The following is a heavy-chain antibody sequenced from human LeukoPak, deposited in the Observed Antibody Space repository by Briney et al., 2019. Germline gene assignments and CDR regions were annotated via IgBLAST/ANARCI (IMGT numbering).Heavy chain of an antibody. CDR1: GGSISSYY. D-gene: IGHD2-8*01. J-gene: IGHJ6*03. Sequence: SETLSLTCTVSGGSISSYYWSWIRQPPGKVLEWIGYIYTSGSTNYNPSLKSRVTISVDTSKNQFSLKLSSVTAADTAVYYCASSPPYDYYMDVWGKGTTVTVSS. CDR2: IYTSGST. CDR3: ASSPPYDYYMDV. V-gene: IGHV4-4*09.